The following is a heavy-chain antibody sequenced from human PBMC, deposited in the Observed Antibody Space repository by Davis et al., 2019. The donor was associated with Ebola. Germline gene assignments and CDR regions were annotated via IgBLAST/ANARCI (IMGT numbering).Heavy chain of an antibody. D-gene: IGHD6-13*01. V-gene: IGHV3-43*02. CDR2: ISGDGDHT. CDR3: ARGPMPSWYADYYKYGMGV. CDR1: GFTFDQYA. Sequence: GGSLRLSCAASGFTFDQYAMYWVRQRPGKGLEWVSLISGDGDHTYYADSVKGRFTISRDNSKESLYLQINSLRSEDTALYFCARGPMPSWYADYYKYGMGVWGQGTTVTASS. J-gene: IGHJ6*02.